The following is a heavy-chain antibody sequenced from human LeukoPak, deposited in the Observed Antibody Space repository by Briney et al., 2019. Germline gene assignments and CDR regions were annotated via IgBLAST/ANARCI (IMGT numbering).Heavy chain of an antibody. Sequence: PGGSLRLSCAASGFTFSIYSMNWVRQAPGKGLEWVSAISGSGGSTYYADSVKGRFTISRDNSKNTLYLQMNSLRAEDTAVYYCAKDRGYSYGLYYFDYWGQGTLVTVSS. D-gene: IGHD5-18*01. CDR3: AKDRGYSYGLYYFDY. CDR2: ISGSGGST. J-gene: IGHJ4*02. V-gene: IGHV3-23*01. CDR1: GFTFSIYS.